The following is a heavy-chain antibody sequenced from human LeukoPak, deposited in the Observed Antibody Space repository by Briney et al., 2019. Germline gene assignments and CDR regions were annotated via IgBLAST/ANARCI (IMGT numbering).Heavy chain of an antibody. V-gene: IGHV4-38-2*02. J-gene: IGHJ5*02. CDR1: GYSISSGYY. CDR3: ARTRGGAIAAAGTWGNWFDP. CDR2: IYHSGST. Sequence: SETLSLTCTVSGYSISSGYYWGWIRQPPGKGLEWIGSIYHSGSTYYNPSLKSRVTISVDTSKNQFSLKLSSVTAADTAVYYCARTRGGAIAAAGTWGNWFDPWGQGTLVTVSS. D-gene: IGHD6-13*01.